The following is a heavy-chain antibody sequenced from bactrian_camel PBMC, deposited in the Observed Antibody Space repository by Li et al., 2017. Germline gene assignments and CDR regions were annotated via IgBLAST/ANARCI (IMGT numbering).Heavy chain of an antibody. Sequence: VQLVESGGGSVQAGGSLRLSCVVSGYSAIRYCMAWFREAPGKERERVASIDSSGDTNYARSVKDRFTISEDKSKNTLVLQMNSLKPEDTAIYYCALDTLFLKGGNCDVALARYNHWGQGTQVTVS. V-gene: IGHV3S57*01. J-gene: IGHJ4*01. CDR1: GYSAIRYC. CDR2: IDSSGDT. D-gene: IGHD2*01. CDR3: ALDTLFLKGGNCDVALARYNH.